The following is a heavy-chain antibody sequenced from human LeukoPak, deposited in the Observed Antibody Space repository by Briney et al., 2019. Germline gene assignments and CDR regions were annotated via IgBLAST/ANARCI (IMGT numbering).Heavy chain of an antibody. D-gene: IGHD5-18*01. Sequence: SVKVSCKASGGTFSSYAISWVRQAPGQGLEWMGGIIPIFGTAKYTQKFQGRVTITADESTSTAYMELSSLRSEDTAVHYCARADSPSDTAMITAPGYWGQGTLVTVSS. CDR3: ARADSPSDTAMITAPGY. V-gene: IGHV1-69*13. J-gene: IGHJ4*02. CDR2: IIPIFGTA. CDR1: GGTFSSYA.